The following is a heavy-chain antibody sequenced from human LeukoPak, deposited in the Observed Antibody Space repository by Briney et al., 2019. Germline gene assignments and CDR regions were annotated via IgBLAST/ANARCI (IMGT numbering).Heavy chain of an antibody. V-gene: IGHV4-4*02. CDR2: ISHSGST. Sequence: SETLSLTCAVSGGSSSSSNWWSWVRQPPGKGLEWIGEISHSGSTNYNPSLKSRVTISVDKSKNQFSLELTSVTAADTAVYYCARNHDYGGCFDYWGQGTLVTVSS. D-gene: IGHD4-23*01. CDR3: ARNHDYGGCFDY. J-gene: IGHJ4*02. CDR1: GGSSSSSNW.